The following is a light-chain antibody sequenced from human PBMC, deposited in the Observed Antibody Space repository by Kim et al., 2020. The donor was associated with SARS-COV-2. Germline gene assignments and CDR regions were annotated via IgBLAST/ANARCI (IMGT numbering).Light chain of an antibody. CDR2: SAS. Sequence: SASVGDRVTLTCRANQSISSYLNWYQQKPGKAPKLLIYSASSLQSGVPSKFSASGSGTDFSLTISSLQPEDFATYFCQQTYSYPRTFGQGTKLEI. CDR3: QQTYSYPRT. J-gene: IGKJ2*02. CDR1: QSISSY. V-gene: IGKV1-39*01.